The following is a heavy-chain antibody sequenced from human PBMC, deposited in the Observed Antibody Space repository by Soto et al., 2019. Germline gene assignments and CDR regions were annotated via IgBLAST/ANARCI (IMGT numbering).Heavy chain of an antibody. V-gene: IGHV1-2*04. J-gene: IGHJ4*02. CDR2: INPSSGGA. D-gene: IGHD3-10*01. CDR3: AIDSSMVGCSPYSIDF. Sequence: ASVKVSCKAAGYTFTGYYLHWVRQAPGQGLEWMGWINPSSGGANIAQKFQGWVTMTRDTSIDTAYMELTRLRSGDTAVYYCAIDSSMVGCSPYSIDFWGQGTLVTVS. CDR1: GYTFTGYY.